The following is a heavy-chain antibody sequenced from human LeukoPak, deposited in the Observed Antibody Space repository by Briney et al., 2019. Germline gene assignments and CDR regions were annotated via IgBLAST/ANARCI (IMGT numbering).Heavy chain of an antibody. CDR1: GYTFTGYY. J-gene: IGHJ5*02. V-gene: IGHV1-2*02. CDR2: INPNSGGT. D-gene: IGHD3-10*02. CDR3: ARGRFIRITMVGPRVDP. Sequence: ASVKVSCKASGYTFTGYYMHWVRQAPGQGLEWMGWINPNSGGTNYAQKFQGRVTMTRDTSISTAYMELSRLRSEDTAVYYCARGRFIRITMVGPRVDPWGQGTLVTVSS.